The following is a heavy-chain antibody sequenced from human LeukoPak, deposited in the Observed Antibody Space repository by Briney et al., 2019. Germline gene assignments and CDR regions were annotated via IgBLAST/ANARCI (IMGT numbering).Heavy chain of an antibody. Sequence: PGGSLRLSCVASGFTFSNYAMSWVRQAPGKGLEGVSGISGSGDSANFADSVKGRFTISRDNSENMLYLQMNSLRVEDTAVYYCAKGSSSSRPYYFDFWGQGTLVTVSS. CDR3: AKGSSSSRPYYFDF. D-gene: IGHD6-6*01. CDR2: ISGSGDSA. V-gene: IGHV3-23*01. CDR1: GFTFSNYA. J-gene: IGHJ4*02.